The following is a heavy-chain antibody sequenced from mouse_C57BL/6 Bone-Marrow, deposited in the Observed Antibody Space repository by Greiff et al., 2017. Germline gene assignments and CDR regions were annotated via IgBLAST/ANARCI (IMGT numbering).Heavy chain of an antibody. CDR3: TREGYDGYPFDY. J-gene: IGHJ2*01. CDR1: GYTFTSYW. Sequence: VQLQQSGTVLARPGASVKMSCKTSGYTFTSYWMHWVKQRPGQGLEWIGAIYPGNSDTSYNQKFKGKAKLTAVTSASPAYMELSSLTNEDSAVYYCTREGYDGYPFDYWGQGTTLTVSS. D-gene: IGHD2-3*01. CDR2: IYPGNSDT. V-gene: IGHV1-5*01.